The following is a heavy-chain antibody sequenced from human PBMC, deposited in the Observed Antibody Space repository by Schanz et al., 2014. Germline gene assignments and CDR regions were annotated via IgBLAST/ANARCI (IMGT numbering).Heavy chain of an antibody. D-gene: IGHD4-17*01. J-gene: IGHJ4*02. V-gene: IGHV1-46*01. CDR1: GYTFTTYY. Sequence: QVHLVQSGAEVHKPGASLKISCKASGYTFTTYYMLWVRQAPGQGLEWMGIINPSGGSTRYGQKFQGRITVTTDTSTSTVYLELSSLRSDDTAVYYCARVYGDSPTDVWGQGTRVTVSS. CDR2: INPSGGST. CDR3: ARVYGDSPTDV.